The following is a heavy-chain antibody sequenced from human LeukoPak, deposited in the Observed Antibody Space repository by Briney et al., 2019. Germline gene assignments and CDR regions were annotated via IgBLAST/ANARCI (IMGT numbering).Heavy chain of an antibody. CDR1: GFTVSSNY. V-gene: IGHV3-66*01. CDR2: LYSGGST. CDR3: ATVYSGYAN. D-gene: IGHD5-12*01. Sequence: GGSLRLSCAASGFTVSSNYMSWVRQAPGKGLEWVSDLYSGGSTYYAASVKGRFTISRDNSKNTLYLQMNSLRAEDTAVDYCATVYSGYANWGQGTLVTVSS. J-gene: IGHJ4*02.